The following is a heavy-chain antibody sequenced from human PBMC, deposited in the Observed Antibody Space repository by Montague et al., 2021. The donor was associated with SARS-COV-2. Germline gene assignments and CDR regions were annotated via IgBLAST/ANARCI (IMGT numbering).Heavy chain of an antibody. CDR1: GGSISSYY. CDR2: IYYSGST. V-gene: IGHV4-59*01. J-gene: IGHJ3*02. CDR3: AREVRYYYDSSGPGAFDI. D-gene: IGHD3-22*01. Sequence: SETLSLTCTVSGGSISSYYRSWIRQPPGKGLEWIGYIYYSGSTNYNPSLKSRVTISVDTSKNQFSLKLSSVTAADTAVYYCAREVRYYYDSSGPGAFDIWGKGTMVTVSS.